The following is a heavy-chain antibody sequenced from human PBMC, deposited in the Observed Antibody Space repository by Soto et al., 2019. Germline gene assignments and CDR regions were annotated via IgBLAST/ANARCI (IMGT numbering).Heavy chain of an antibody. D-gene: IGHD3-3*01. CDR1: GDTFTANY. V-gene: IGHV3-23*05. J-gene: IGHJ5*02. CDR2: IDNSGDGS. Sequence: SCKASGDTFTANYIHWVRQAPGKGLEWVSAIDNSGDGSFYADSVKGRFIISRDNSNDTVFLHMNNLRLEDTAFYYCAKIPSRGMIFGAGSWGQGTLVTVSS. CDR3: AKIPSRGMIFGAGS.